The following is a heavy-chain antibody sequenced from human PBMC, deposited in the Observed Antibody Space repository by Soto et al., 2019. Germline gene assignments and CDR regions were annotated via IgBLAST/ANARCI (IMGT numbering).Heavy chain of an antibody. CDR3: ARQGIQLFQRQYYYYYYMDV. CDR2: IYPGDSDT. CDR1: GYSFTSYW. V-gene: IGHV5-51*01. D-gene: IGHD5-18*01. Sequence: PGESLKISCKGSGYSFTSYWIGWVRQMPGKGLEWMGIIYPGDSDTRYSPSFQGQVTISADKSISTAYLQWSSLKASDTAMYYCARQGIQLFQRQYYYYYYMDVWGKGTTVTVSS. J-gene: IGHJ6*03.